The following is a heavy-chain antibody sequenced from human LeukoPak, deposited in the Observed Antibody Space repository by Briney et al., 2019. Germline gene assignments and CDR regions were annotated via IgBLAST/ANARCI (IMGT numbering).Heavy chain of an antibody. CDR3: AREIGDCGGDCYLGAFDI. V-gene: IGHV1-69*04. Sequence: SVKVSCKASGGTFSSYTISWVRQAPGQGLEWMGRIIPILGIANYTQKFQGRVTITADKSTSTAYMELSSLRSEDTAVYYCAREIGDCGGDCYLGAFDIWGQGTMVTVSS. CDR2: IIPILGIA. CDR1: GGTFSSYT. D-gene: IGHD2-21*01. J-gene: IGHJ3*02.